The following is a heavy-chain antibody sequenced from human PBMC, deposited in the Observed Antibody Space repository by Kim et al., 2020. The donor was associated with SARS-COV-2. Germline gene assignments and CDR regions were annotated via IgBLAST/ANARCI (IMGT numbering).Heavy chain of an antibody. CDR3: ARDRNLDY. Sequence: GGSLRLSCAASGFTVNSNYMSWVRQAPGKGLEWVSMTYSGGTTYYADSVKGRFTISRDNSKNTLYLQMNSLRAEDTAVYYCARDRNLDYWGQGTLVTVSS. J-gene: IGHJ4*02. D-gene: IGHD1-1*01. CDR1: GFTVNSNY. V-gene: IGHV3-53*01. CDR2: TYSGGTT.